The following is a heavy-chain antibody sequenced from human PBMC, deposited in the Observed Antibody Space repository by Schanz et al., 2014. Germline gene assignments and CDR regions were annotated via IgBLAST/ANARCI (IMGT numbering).Heavy chain of an antibody. J-gene: IGHJ3*02. CDR2: ISGSGDST. CDR3: AIERGRGDLAGDI. Sequence: EVQLLNSGGGLVQPGGSLRLSCAASGFTFSTYAMSWVRQAPGKGLEWVSAISGSGDSTYYADSVKGRFAISRDNSKNTLYRQMNNLRAEDTAVYYCAIERGRGDLAGDIWGQGTMVTVSS. V-gene: IGHV3-23*01. CDR1: GFTFSTYA. D-gene: IGHD4-17*01.